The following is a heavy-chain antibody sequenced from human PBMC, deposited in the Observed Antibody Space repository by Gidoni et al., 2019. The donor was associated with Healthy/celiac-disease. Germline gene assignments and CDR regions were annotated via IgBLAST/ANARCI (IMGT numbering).Heavy chain of an antibody. CDR3: ARMDTAMVIGVFDY. CDR1: GFSLSNARMG. V-gene: IGHV2-26*01. CDR2: IFSNDEK. Sequence: QVTLKESGPVLVKPTETLTLTCTVSGFSLSNARMGVSWIRQPPGKALEWLAHIFSNDEKSYSTSLKSRLTISKDTSKSQVVLTMTNMDPVDTATYYCARMDTAMVIGVFDYWGQGTLVTVSS. D-gene: IGHD5-18*01. J-gene: IGHJ4*02.